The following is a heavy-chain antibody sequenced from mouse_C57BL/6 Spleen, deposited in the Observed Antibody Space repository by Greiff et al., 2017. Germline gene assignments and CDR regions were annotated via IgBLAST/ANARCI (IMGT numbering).Heavy chain of an antibody. D-gene: IGHD2-10*02. V-gene: IGHV1-52*01. J-gene: IGHJ1*03. CDR1: GYTFTSYW. CDR2: IDPSDSET. CDR3: ARLGMGYFDV. Sequence: QVQLQQPGAELVRPGSSVKLSCKASGYTFTSYWMHWVKQRPIQGLEWIGTIDPSDSETHYNQKFKDKATLTVDKSSSTAYMQLSSLTSEDSAVYYCARLGMGYFDVWGTGTTVTVSS.